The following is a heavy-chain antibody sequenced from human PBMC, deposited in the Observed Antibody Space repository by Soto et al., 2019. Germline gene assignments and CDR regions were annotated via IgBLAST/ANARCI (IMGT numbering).Heavy chain of an antibody. D-gene: IGHD6-13*01. V-gene: IGHV1-18*01. CDR2: ISAYNGNT. CDR1: CYTFTSYG. Sequence: PSVKVSCKASCYTFTSYGIIWVRQAPGQGLEWMGWISAYNGNTNYAQKLQGRVTMTEDTSTDTAYMELSSLRSEDTAVYYCATDPSRYSSSWYAYWGQGTLVTVSS. CDR3: ATDPSRYSSSWYAY. J-gene: IGHJ4*02.